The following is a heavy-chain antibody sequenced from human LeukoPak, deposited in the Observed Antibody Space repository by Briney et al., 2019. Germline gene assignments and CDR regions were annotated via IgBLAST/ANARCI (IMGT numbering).Heavy chain of an antibody. V-gene: IGHV4-31*03. CDR2: IYYSGST. D-gene: IGHD4-23*01. CDR1: GGSISSGGYY. J-gene: IGHJ3*02. CDR3: ARRGGKKGGSAFDI. Sequence: MTSETLSLTCTVSGGSISSGGYYWSWIRQHPGKGLEWIGYIYYSGSTYYNPSLKSRVTISVDTSQNQFSLNLRSVTAADTAVYYCARRGGKKGGSAFDIWGQGTMVTVSS.